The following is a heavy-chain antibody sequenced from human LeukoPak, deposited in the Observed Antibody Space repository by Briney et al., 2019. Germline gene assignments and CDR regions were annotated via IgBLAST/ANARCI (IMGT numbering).Heavy chain of an antibody. CDR2: IKQDGSEK. J-gene: IGHJ4*02. CDR3: ARDFRNDFWSGYTVFVGCYFDY. D-gene: IGHD3-3*01. CDR1: GFTFSSYW. V-gene: IGHV3-7*01. Sequence: GGSLRLSCAASGFTFSSYWMSWVRQAPGKGLEWVANIKQDGSEKYYVDSVKGRFTISRDNAKNSLYLQMNSLRAEDTAVYYCARDFRNDFWSGYTVFVGCYFDYWGQGTLVTVSS.